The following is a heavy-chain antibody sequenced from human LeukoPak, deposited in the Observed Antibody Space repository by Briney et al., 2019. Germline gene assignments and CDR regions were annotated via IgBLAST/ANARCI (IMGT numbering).Heavy chain of an antibody. D-gene: IGHD3-10*02. V-gene: IGHV3-30*03. Sequence: GRSLRLSCAASGFTFSSYGMHWVRQAPGKGLEWVAIISYDGSKKYYGDSVKGRFTISRDNSKNTLYLQMNSLRAEDTAVYYCARAVLYYYVPWGQGTLVTVSS. CDR1: GFTFSSYG. J-gene: IGHJ4*02. CDR3: ARAVLYYYVP. CDR2: ISYDGSKK.